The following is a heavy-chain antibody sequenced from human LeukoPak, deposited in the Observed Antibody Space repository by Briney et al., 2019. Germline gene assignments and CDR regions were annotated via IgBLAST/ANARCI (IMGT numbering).Heavy chain of an antibody. CDR2: IKQDGSEK. CDR1: GCTFSSYW. J-gene: IGHJ4*02. CDR3: ACSRTFDY. Sequence: GGSLRLSCAASGCTFSSYWMTWVRQAPGKGLEWVANIKQDGSEKYYVDSVKGRFTISRDNAKNSLYLQMNSLRAEDTAVYYCACSRTFDYWGQGTLVTVSS. D-gene: IGHD6-13*01. V-gene: IGHV3-7*03.